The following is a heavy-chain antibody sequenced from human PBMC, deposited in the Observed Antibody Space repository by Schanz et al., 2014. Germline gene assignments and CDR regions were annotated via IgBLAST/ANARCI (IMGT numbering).Heavy chain of an antibody. CDR1: GYSFTDYA. CDR2: ISGYNGDP. V-gene: IGHV1-18*01. Sequence: QVQLVQSGVEVKRPGASVRVSCKASGYSFTDYAIHWVRQAPGQGPEWMGWISGYNGDPNYAPKFQDRVTMTTGTSTGIATMELWILKSDDTAVYYCARDRVCFGQGPLRVDWGQRPQVIDPS. CDR3: ARDRVCFGQGPLRVD. D-gene: IGHD4-17*01. J-gene: IGHJ4*02.